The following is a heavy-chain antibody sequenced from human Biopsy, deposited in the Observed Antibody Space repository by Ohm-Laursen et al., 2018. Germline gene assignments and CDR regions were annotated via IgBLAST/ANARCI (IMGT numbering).Heavy chain of an antibody. J-gene: IGHJ5*02. V-gene: IGHV4-34*01. D-gene: IGHD3-22*01. CDR3: ARGDYFDSNGYFWFDP. CDR2: INHSGST. Sequence: SDTLSLTCAVYVGSFSGYYWTWIRQPPGKGLEWIGEINHSGSTNYNPSLKSRVSISVDTSKNQFSLKLNSVTAADTAVYYCARGDYFDSNGYFWFDPWGQGTLVTVSS. CDR1: VGSFSGYY.